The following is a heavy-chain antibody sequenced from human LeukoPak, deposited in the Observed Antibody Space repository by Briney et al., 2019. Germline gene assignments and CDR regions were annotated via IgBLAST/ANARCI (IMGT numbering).Heavy chain of an antibody. Sequence: GGSLRLSXAASGFTFSNAWMSWVRQAPGKGLEWVGRIKSKTDGGTTDYAAPVKGKFTTSRDDSKNTLYLQMNSLKTEDTAVYYCTTLYCSSTSCQDYWGQGTLVTVSS. CDR2: IKSKTDGGTT. CDR1: GFTFSNAW. D-gene: IGHD2-2*01. V-gene: IGHV3-15*01. CDR3: TTLYCSSTSCQDY. J-gene: IGHJ4*02.